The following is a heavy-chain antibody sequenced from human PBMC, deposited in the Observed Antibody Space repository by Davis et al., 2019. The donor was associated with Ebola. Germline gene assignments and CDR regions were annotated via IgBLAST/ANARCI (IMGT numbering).Heavy chain of an antibody. D-gene: IGHD2-2*01. V-gene: IGHV1-18*01. Sequence: ASVKVSCKASGYTFTSYGISWVRQAPGQGLEWMGWISAYNGNTNYAQKLQGRVTMTTDTSTSTAYMELRSLRSDDTAVYYCARGGYCSSTSCRHPYYYSYYGMDVWGQGTTVTVSS. CDR2: ISAYNGNT. J-gene: IGHJ6*02. CDR3: ARGGYCSSTSCRHPYYYSYYGMDV. CDR1: GYTFTSYG.